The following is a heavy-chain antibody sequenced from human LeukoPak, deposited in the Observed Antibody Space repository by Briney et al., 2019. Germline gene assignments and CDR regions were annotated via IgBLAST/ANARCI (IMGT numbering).Heavy chain of an antibody. CDR3: TRDRGYNWNDLPIDY. V-gene: IGHV3-49*04. CDR2: IRSKASGGTT. Sequence: GGSLRLSCTAAGFTFGDYAMSWVRQAPGKGLEWVGFIRSKASGGTTEYAASVKGRFTISRDHSKSLAYLQMNSLKPEDTAVYYCTRDRGYNWNDLPIDYWGQGTLVTVSS. CDR1: GFTFGDYA. D-gene: IGHD1-1*01. J-gene: IGHJ4*02.